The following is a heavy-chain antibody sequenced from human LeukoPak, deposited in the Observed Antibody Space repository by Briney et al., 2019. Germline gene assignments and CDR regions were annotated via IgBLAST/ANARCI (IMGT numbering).Heavy chain of an antibody. V-gene: IGHV3-23*01. CDR1: GFTFRNYG. CDR2: ISGSGGST. CDR3: AKLGYPIPHFDY. Sequence: QTGGSLGLSCAASGFTFRNYGMSWVRQAPGKGLEWVSLISGSGGSTYYADSVKGRFTISRDNSKNTLYLQMNSLRAEDTAVYYCAKLGYPIPHFDYWGQGTLVTVSS. D-gene: IGHD5-18*01. J-gene: IGHJ4*02.